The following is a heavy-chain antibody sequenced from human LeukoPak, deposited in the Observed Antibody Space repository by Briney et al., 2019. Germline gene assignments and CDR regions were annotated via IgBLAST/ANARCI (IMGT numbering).Heavy chain of an antibody. CDR3: AKFGVGATYY. Sequence: GGSLRLSCAASGFTFSSYAMSWVRQAPGKGLEWVSAISGSGGSTYYADSVKGRFTISRDNSKDTLYLQMSSLRGEDTAVYYCAKFGVGATYYWGQGTLVTVSS. J-gene: IGHJ4*02. V-gene: IGHV3-23*01. CDR1: GFTFSSYA. D-gene: IGHD1-26*01. CDR2: ISGSGGST.